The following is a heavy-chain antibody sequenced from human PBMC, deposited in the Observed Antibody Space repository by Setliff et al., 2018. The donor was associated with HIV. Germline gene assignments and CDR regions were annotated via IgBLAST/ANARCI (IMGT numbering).Heavy chain of an antibody. CDR1: GGSISGSNYV. V-gene: IGHV4-39*01. CDR3: VRTASSSWWGVNYYYYIDL. Sequence: SETLSLTCTVYGGSISGSNYVWGWIRQTPRKGLEWIATIHYSGSTYHNPSLESRITISVDTSKNQFFLRLSSVSAADTAVYYCVRTASSSWWGVNYYYYIDLWGKGTTVTVSS. D-gene: IGHD2-8*02. CDR2: IHYSGST. J-gene: IGHJ6*03.